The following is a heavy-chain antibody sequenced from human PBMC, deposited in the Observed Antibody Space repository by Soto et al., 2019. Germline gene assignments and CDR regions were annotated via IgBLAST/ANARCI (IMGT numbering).Heavy chain of an antibody. V-gene: IGHV1-3*01. Sequence: GASVKVSCKASGYTFTSYAMHWVRQAPGQRLEWMGWINAGNGNTKYSQKFQGRVTITRDTSASTAYMELSSLRSEDTAVYYCARGITMVRGAMGYWGQGTLVTVSS. CDR3: ARGITMVRGAMGY. CDR2: INAGNGNT. CDR1: GYTFTSYA. J-gene: IGHJ4*02. D-gene: IGHD3-10*01.